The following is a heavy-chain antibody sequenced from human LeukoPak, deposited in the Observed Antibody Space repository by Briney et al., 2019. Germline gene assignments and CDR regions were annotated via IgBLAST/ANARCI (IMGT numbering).Heavy chain of an antibody. J-gene: IGHJ4*02. CDR3: AREVTMIVDY. Sequence: PSETLSLTCTVSGGSISSYYWSWIRQPPGKGLEWIGYIYYSGSTSYNPSLKSRVTMSVDTSKNQFSLKLSSVTAADTAVYYCAREVTMIVDYWGQGTLVTVSS. CDR2: IYYSGST. CDR1: GGSISSYY. D-gene: IGHD3-22*01. V-gene: IGHV4-59*12.